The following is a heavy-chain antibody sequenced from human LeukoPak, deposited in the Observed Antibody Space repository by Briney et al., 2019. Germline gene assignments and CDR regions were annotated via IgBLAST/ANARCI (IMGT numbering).Heavy chain of an antibody. Sequence: PGGSLRLSCAASGFTFNHFWMSWIRQAPGKGLEWVAVLWYDGSNEYYADSVKSRFTISRDKSNNTLYLQMNSLRAEDTAVYYCARDRHSGPYGMDVWGQGTTVTVSS. CDR3: ARDRHSGPYGMDV. V-gene: IGHV3-33*08. D-gene: IGHD6-13*01. CDR2: LWYDGSNE. CDR1: GFTFNHFW. J-gene: IGHJ6*02.